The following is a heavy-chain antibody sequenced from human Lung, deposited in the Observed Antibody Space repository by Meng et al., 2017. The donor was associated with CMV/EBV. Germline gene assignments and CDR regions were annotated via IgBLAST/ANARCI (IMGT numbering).Heavy chain of an antibody. CDR3: ARDQFDY. V-gene: IGHV3-30-3*01. J-gene: IGHJ4*02. Sequence: GESLKISCAASGFTFSSYAMHWVRQAPGKGLEWVAVISYDGTNKYYADSVKGRFTISRDNSKNTLYLQMNSLRAEDTAVCYCARDQFDYWGQGTLVTVDS. CDR2: ISYDGTNK. CDR1: GFTFSSYA.